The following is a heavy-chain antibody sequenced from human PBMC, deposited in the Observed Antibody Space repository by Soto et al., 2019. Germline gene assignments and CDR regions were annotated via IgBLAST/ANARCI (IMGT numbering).Heavy chain of an antibody. J-gene: IGHJ4*02. CDR2: IHHSGAT. CDR1: GGSVRSGSYY. CDR3: ARDSSGRHDY. D-gene: IGHD3-22*01. Sequence: PSETLSLTCTVSGGSVRSGSYYWAWIRQPPGKGLEWIGYIHHSGATNYNASLKSRVTISVDTSKNQFFLHVNSVTAADTAVYFCARDSSGRHDYWGQGTLVTVSS. V-gene: IGHV4-61*01.